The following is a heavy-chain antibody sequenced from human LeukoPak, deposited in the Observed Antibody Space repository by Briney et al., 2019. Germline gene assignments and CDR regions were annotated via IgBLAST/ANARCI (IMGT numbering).Heavy chain of an antibody. CDR2: IKQDGSEK. J-gene: IGHJ6*02. CDR1: GLTFSSYW. D-gene: IGHD3-9*01. Sequence: GGSLRLSCAASGLTFSSYWMSWVRQAPGKGLEWVANIKQDGSEKYYVDSVKGRFTISRDNAKNSLYLQMNSLRAEDTAVYYCARDHYDILTGYPYGMDVWGQGTTVTVPS. CDR3: ARDHYDILTGYPYGMDV. V-gene: IGHV3-7*03.